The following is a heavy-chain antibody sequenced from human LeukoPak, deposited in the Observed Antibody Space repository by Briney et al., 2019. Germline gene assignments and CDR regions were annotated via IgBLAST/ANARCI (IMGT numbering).Heavy chain of an antibody. J-gene: IGHJ4*02. CDR3: ARGSGSYSFDY. V-gene: IGHV4-34*01. Sequence: SETLSLTCVVYGGSFSGYYWSWIRQPPGKGLEWIGEINHSGSTNYNPSLKSRVTISVDTSKNQFSLKLSSVTAADTAVYYCARGSGSYSFDYWGQGTLVTVSS. CDR1: GGSFSGYY. CDR2: INHSGST. D-gene: IGHD1-26*01.